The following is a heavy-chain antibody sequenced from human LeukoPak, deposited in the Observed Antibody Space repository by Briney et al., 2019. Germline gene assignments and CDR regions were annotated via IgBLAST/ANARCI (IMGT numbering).Heavy chain of an antibody. CDR3: ARVRIAVAGPDY. J-gene: IGHJ4*02. D-gene: IGHD6-19*01. CDR2: INPNSGGT. CDR1: GYTFTVYY. V-gene: IGHV1-2*02. Sequence: ASLWVSSTASGYTFTVYYMRWVPQAPGQGLEWRGWINPNSGGTNYAQNFQGRVTMTRDTSISTAYMDLNRLSSDDTAVYYCARVRIAVAGPDYWGQGTLVTVSS.